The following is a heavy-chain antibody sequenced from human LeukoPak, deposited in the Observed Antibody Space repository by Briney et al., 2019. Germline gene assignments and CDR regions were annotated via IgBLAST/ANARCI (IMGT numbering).Heavy chain of an antibody. J-gene: IGHJ4*02. CDR3: ARPIAAAGWDFDY. Sequence: GGSLRLSCAASGFTFSSYSMNWVRQAPGKGLEWVSSISSSSSYIYYADSVKGRFTISGDNAKNSLYLQMNSLRAEDTAVYYCARPIAAAGWDFDYWGQGTLVTVSS. V-gene: IGHV3-21*01. CDR2: ISSSSSYI. D-gene: IGHD6-13*01. CDR1: GFTFSSYS.